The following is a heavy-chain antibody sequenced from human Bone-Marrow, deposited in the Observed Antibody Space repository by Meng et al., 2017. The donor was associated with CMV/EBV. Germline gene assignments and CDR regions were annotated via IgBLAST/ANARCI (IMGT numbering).Heavy chain of an antibody. D-gene: IGHD3-10*01. V-gene: IGHV3-30-3*01. Sequence: GESLKISCAASGFTFSSYAMHWVRQAPGKGLEWVAVISYDGSNKYYADSVKGRFTISRDNSKNTLYLQMNSLRAEDTAVYYCARGGRFGEINWGQGTLVTVPS. CDR3: ARGGRFGEIN. J-gene: IGHJ4*02. CDR2: ISYDGSNK. CDR1: GFTFSSYA.